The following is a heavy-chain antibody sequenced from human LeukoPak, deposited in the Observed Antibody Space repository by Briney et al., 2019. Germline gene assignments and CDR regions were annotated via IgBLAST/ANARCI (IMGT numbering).Heavy chain of an antibody. Sequence: GGSLRLSCVASGFTFSSYWMHWVRQAPGKGLVWVSRINSDGSSITYADSVKGRFTISRDNAKNTLYLQMNSLRVEDTAVYYRAREGRVSGYDFDCWGQGTLVTVSS. CDR1: GFTFSSYW. V-gene: IGHV3-74*03. CDR2: INSDGSSI. D-gene: IGHD5-12*01. J-gene: IGHJ4*02. CDR3: AREGRVSGYDFDC.